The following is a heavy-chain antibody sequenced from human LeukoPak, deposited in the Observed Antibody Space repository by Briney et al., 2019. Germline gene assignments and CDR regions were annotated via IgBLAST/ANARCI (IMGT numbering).Heavy chain of an antibody. CDR3: ARSQENWCEP. CDR2: IYYGGST. CDR1: GGSISSYT. Sequence: PSETLSRTCTGSGGSISSYTWTCIRQPPGKGLEWIGYIYYGGSTSYNPSLRSRVTISVDTSKNQISLKLSSLTAADTAVYYCARSQENWCEPWGRETLVRVSS. J-gene: IGHJ5*02. V-gene: IGHV4-59*01.